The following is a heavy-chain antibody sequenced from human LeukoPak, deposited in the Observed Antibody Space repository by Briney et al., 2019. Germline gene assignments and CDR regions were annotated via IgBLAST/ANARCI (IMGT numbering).Heavy chain of an antibody. J-gene: IGHJ4*02. V-gene: IGHV3-23*01. CDR2: ISGSGGST. D-gene: IGHD5-12*01. CDR1: GFTFSNYG. CDR3: AKGFTHSGDAFDY. Sequence: PGGSLRLSCAASGFTFSNYGMHWVRQAPGKGLEWVSAISGSGGSTYSADSVKGRFTLSRDNSKNTLYLQMNSLRVEDTAIYYCAKGFTHSGDAFDYWGQGTLVTVSS.